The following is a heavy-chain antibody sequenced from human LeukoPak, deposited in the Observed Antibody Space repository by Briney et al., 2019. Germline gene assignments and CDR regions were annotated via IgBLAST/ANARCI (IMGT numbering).Heavy chain of an antibody. CDR2: IYSGGNT. V-gene: IGHV3-66*01. Sequence: PGGSLRLSCAASGFTVSGHYMSWVRQAPGKGLEWVSVIYSGGNTYYSDSVKGRFTISRDNSKNTLYLQMNSLRVEDTAVYYCARAIPLSQYGLGEGVDYWGQGTLVTVSS. CDR1: GFTVSGHY. D-gene: IGHD3-10*01. J-gene: IGHJ4*02. CDR3: ARAIPLSQYGLGEGVDY.